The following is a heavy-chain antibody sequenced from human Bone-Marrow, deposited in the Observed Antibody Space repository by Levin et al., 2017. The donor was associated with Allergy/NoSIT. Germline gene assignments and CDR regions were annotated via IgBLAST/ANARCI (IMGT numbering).Heavy chain of an antibody. D-gene: IGHD2-2*01. Sequence: QAGGSLRLSCTGSGFTFNSHALHWVRQAPGKGLEWLAVISYDGTDKYYTDSVRGRFTISRDNSNNTLFLQIHSLRAEDTAMYYCAKDRVYCSSRTCRKYFYGMNVWGQGTTITVSS. V-gene: IGHV3-30-3*02. CDR3: AKDRVYCSSRTCRKYFYGMNV. CDR2: ISYDGTDK. CDR1: GFTFNSHA. J-gene: IGHJ6*02.